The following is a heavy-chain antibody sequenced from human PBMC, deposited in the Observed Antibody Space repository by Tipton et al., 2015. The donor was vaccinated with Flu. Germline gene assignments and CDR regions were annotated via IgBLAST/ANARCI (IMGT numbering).Heavy chain of an antibody. CDR3: ARGSDYYYGAGILARGFDP. Sequence: TLSLTCTVSGGFVSSYYWNWIRQPPGKGLEWIGFIYHDGRTYYHPSLKSRVTISIARSKNQFSLSLSSVTAADTAVYYCARGSDYYYGAGILARGFDPWGQGTQVTVSS. V-gene: IGHV4-59*02. CDR1: GGFVSSYY. J-gene: IGHJ5*02. D-gene: IGHD3-10*01. CDR2: IYHDGRT.